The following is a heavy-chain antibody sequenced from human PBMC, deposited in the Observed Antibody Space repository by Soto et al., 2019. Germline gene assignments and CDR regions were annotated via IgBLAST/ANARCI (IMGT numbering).Heavy chain of an antibody. CDR3: AKSYVVVPAAPPPANWFDP. J-gene: IGHJ5*02. Sequence: GGSLRLSCAASGFTFSSYAMSWVRQAPGKGLEWVSAISGSGGSTYYADSVKGRFTISRDNSKNTLYLQMNSLRAEDTAVYYCAKSYVVVPAAPPPANWFDPWGQGTLVTVSS. V-gene: IGHV3-23*01. D-gene: IGHD2-2*01. CDR1: GFTFSSYA. CDR2: ISGSGGST.